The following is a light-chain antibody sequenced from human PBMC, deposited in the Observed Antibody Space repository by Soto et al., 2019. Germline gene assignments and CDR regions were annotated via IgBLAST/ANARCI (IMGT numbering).Light chain of an antibody. Sequence: DIQMTQSPSTLSASVGDRVTMTCRASQYIGDFLNWYQQTPGKPPKLLIFGASNLHIGVPSRFSGSRSGTEFTLTISSLQPEDFASYYCLQDYGDSWTFGHGTKV. J-gene: IGKJ1*01. V-gene: IGKV1-39*01. CDR2: GAS. CDR3: LQDYGDSWT. CDR1: QYIGDF.